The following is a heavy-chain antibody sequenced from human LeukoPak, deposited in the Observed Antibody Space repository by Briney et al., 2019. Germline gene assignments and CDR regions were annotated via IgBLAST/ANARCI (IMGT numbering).Heavy chain of an antibody. Sequence: SGPTLVKPTQTLTLTCTLSGLSLNTAGVGVGWIRLPPGKALEWLALIYWDDGKRYNPSLKTRLTITKDTSKNQVVLTVTNMDPVDTATYYCAKAGYGSGSYLRYYYYGMDVWGQGTTVTVSS. CDR1: GLSLNTAGVG. V-gene: IGHV2-5*02. J-gene: IGHJ6*02. CDR2: IYWDDGK. D-gene: IGHD3-10*01. CDR3: AKAGYGSGSYLRYYYYGMDV.